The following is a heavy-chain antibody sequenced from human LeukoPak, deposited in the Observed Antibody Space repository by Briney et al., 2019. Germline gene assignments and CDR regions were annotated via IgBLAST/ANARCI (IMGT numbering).Heavy chain of an antibody. D-gene: IGHD3-3*01. J-gene: IGHJ4*02. CDR3: ASADSWSGYYFDY. CDR1: GGTFSSYA. V-gene: IGHV1-69*05. CDR2: IIPIFGTA. Sequence: GATVKISCKASGGTFSSYAISWVRQAPGQGLEWMGGIIPIFGTANYAQKFQGRVTITTDESTSTAYMELSSLRSEDTAVYYCASADSWSGYYFDYWGQGTLVTVSS.